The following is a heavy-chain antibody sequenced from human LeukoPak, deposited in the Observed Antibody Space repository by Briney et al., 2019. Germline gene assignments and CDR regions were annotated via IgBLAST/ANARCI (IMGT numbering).Heavy chain of an antibody. V-gene: IGHV1-2*02. Sequence: ASVKVSCKASGYTFTGYYMHWVREAPGQGLEWMGWINPNSGGTNYAQKFQGRVTMTRDTSISTAYMELSRLRSDDTAVYYCARDLYSLYGDCENWFDPWGQGTLVTVSS. CDR3: ARDLYSLYGDCENWFDP. J-gene: IGHJ5*02. CDR2: INPNSGGT. CDR1: GYTFTGYY. D-gene: IGHD4-17*01.